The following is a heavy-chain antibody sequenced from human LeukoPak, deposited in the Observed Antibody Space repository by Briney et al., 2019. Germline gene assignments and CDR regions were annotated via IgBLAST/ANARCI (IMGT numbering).Heavy chain of an antibody. CDR3: ARAGIAIIGRDPVAY. D-gene: IGHD2-21*01. V-gene: IGHV3-49*04. CDR2: IRSKTYGGAA. J-gene: IGHJ4*01. Sequence: GGSLRLSCAASGFTFGDYAMTWVRQAPGKGLEWVGFIRSKTYGGAADYGASVRGRFTIYRDDAKSIAYLQMNSLEIEDTAVYYCARAGIAIIGRDPVAYWGHGTLVTVSS. CDR1: GFTFGDYA.